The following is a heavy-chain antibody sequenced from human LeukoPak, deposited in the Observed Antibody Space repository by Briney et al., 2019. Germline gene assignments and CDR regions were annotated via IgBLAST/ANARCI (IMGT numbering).Heavy chain of an antibody. D-gene: IGHD1-14*01. CDR1: AGPISSYS. CDR2: IYYSGST. V-gene: IGHV4-59*01. J-gene: IGHJ2*01. Sequence: PSETLSLTCTVSAGPISSYSWSWIRQPPGKGLEWIGYIYYSGSTNYNPSLKSRVTISVDTSKNQFSLKLSSVTAADTAVYYCARVRTRWYFDLWGRGTLVTVSS. CDR3: ARVRTRWYFDL.